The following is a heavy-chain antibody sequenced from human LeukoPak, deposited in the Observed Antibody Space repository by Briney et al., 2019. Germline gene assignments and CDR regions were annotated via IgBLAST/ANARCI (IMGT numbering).Heavy chain of an antibody. Sequence: KAGGSLRLSCAASGFTFSSYSMNWVRQAPGKGLEWVSSISSSSSYIYYADSVKGRFTISRDNAKNSLYLQMNSLRAEDTAVYSCASVGRWWELLSTDDWGQGTLVTVSS. V-gene: IGHV3-21*01. CDR2: ISSSSSYI. D-gene: IGHD1-26*01. J-gene: IGHJ4*02. CDR3: ASVGRWWELLSTDD. CDR1: GFTFSSYS.